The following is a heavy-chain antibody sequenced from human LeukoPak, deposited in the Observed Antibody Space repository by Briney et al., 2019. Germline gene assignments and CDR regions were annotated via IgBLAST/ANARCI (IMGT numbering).Heavy chain of an antibody. J-gene: IGHJ4*02. D-gene: IGHD5-18*01. V-gene: IGHV3-48*01. Sequence: PGGSLRLSCAASGFTFSSYGMNWVRQAPGKGLEWVSYISSSSSTIYYADSVKGRFTISRDNAKNSLYLQMNSLRAEDTAVYYCAQGLRGYLNRGDYRGQGTLVTVSS. CDR3: AQGLRGYLNRGDY. CDR1: GFTFSSYG. CDR2: ISSSSSTI.